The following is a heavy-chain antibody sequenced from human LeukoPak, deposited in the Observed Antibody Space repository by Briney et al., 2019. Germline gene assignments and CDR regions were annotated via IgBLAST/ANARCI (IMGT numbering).Heavy chain of an antibody. Sequence: GGSLRLSCAASGFTFSNYAMTWVRQAPGKGLEWVSAISGSGTATNYADSVKGRFTISRDNSKNTVYLQMNSLRAEDTAVYSCAKDGYYDSSGLSDYWSQGTLVTVSS. CDR2: ISGSGTAT. CDR1: GFTFSNYA. D-gene: IGHD3-22*01. J-gene: IGHJ4*02. V-gene: IGHV3-23*01. CDR3: AKDGYYDSSGLSDY.